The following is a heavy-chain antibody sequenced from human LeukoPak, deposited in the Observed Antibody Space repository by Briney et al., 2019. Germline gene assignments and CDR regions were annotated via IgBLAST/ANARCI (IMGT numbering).Heavy chain of an antibody. CDR2: INHSGST. CDR1: GGSFSGYY. J-gene: IGHJ5*02. V-gene: IGHV4-34*01. CDR3: ARGLLWFGELYWFDP. Sequence: SETLSLTCAVYGGSFSGYYWSWIRQPPGKGLEWIGEINHSGSTNYNPSLKSRVTISVDTSKNQFSLKLSSVTAADTAVYYCARGLLWFGELYWFDPWGQGTLVTVSS. D-gene: IGHD3-10*01.